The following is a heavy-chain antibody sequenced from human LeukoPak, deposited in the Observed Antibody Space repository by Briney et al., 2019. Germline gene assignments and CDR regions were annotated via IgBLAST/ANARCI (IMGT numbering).Heavy chain of an antibody. CDR2: ISGSDGST. Sequence: PGGSLRLSCTASGFTFSNYAVSWVRQAPGKGLEWVSTISGSDGSTYYADSVKGRFTISRDNSKNTLYLQMNSLRVEDTAIYYCAKGRGYCTGGSCYSDYWGQGNLVTVSS. D-gene: IGHD2-15*01. CDR1: GFTFSNYA. CDR3: AKGRGYCTGGSCYSDY. V-gene: IGHV3-23*01. J-gene: IGHJ4*02.